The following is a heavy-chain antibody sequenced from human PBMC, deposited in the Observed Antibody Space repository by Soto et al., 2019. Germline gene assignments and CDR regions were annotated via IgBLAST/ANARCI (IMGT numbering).Heavy chain of an antibody. CDR3: SYNCDIDFSMDV. D-gene: IGHD4-4*01. CDR1: GLTTFSHAW. J-gene: IGHJ6*02. V-gene: IGHV3-15*01. Sequence: EVQLGESVGGLVKPGGSLSVSCVVSGLTTFSHAWVTLVRQAPGTGLEWIGRSRIGGETEYGAPVKDRLVISREDSKNTVFLQMTGRRTADTAVYYCSYNCDIDFSMDVWGQGTTVTVSS. CDR2: SRIGGET.